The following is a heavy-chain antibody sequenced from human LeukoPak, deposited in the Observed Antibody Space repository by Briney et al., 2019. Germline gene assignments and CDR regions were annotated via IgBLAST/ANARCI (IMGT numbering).Heavy chain of an antibody. CDR3: ARGRRNWLDSFDI. J-gene: IGHJ3*02. V-gene: IGHV4-4*07. CDR2: IYTSGST. CDR1: GDSISSYF. Sequence: SETLSVTCTLSGDSISSYFRSWIRQPAGKGREWIGRIYTSGSTNSNPSLKRRITLSADTSKNKFYLRLSSVTAADTAVYYCARGRRNWLDSFDIWGQGTMVTVSS. D-gene: IGHD1-1*01.